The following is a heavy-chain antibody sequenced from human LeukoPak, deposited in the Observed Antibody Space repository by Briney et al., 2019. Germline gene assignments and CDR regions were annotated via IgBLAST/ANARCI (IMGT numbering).Heavy chain of an antibody. V-gene: IGHV3-33*01. CDR3: VTDPPASGWAFWF. Sequence: GGSLRLSCSASGFNFETHAMHWVRQAPGKGLEWVAMIWRGGNYKFYADSVKGRFTILRDDSRSALYLLMDSLRVDDTAVYYCVTDPPASGWAFWFWGQGVLVTVSS. D-gene: IGHD6-19*01. CDR2: IWRGGNYK. CDR1: GFNFETHA. J-gene: IGHJ4*02.